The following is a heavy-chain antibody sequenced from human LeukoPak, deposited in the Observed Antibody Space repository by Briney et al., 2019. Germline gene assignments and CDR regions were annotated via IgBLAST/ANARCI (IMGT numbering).Heavy chain of an antibody. CDR2: ISGSGGST. CDR1: GFTFSSYA. CDR3: AKSLVVRGVIPAPHAFDI. D-gene: IGHD3-10*01. V-gene: IGHV3-23*01. J-gene: IGHJ3*02. Sequence: GGSLRLSCAASGFTFSSYAMSWVRQAPGKGLEWVSAISGSGGSTYYADSVKGRFTISRDNSKNTLYLQMNSLRAEDTAVYYCAKSLVVRGVIPAPHAFDIWGQGTMVTVSS.